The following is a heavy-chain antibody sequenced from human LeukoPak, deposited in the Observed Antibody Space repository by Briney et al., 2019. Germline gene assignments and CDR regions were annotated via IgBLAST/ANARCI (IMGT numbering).Heavy chain of an antibody. D-gene: IGHD2-2*01. CDR1: GGSFSGYY. J-gene: IGHJ5*02. Sequence: SETLSLTCAVYGGSFSGYYWSWIRQPPGKGLEWIGEINHSGSTNYNPSLKSRVTISVDTSKNQFSLKLSSVTAADTAVYYCARAQSAYCSSTSCYSGWFDPWGQGTLVTVSS. CDR2: INHSGST. CDR3: ARAQSAYCSSTSCYSGWFDP. V-gene: IGHV4-34*09.